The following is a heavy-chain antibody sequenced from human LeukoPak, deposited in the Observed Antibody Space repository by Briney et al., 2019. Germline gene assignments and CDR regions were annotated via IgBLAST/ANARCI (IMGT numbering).Heavy chain of an antibody. D-gene: IGHD7-27*01. CDR2: MSPNSGNT. CDR1: GYTFTSYD. Sequence: EASVKVSCKASGYTFTSYDINWMRQATGQGLEWMGWMSPNSGNTGYAQKFQGRVTMTRDPSTGTAYLELSSLRSEDSAVYYCVRTPPNWGADFWGQGTLVTVSS. J-gene: IGHJ4*02. V-gene: IGHV1-8*01. CDR3: VRTPPNWGADF.